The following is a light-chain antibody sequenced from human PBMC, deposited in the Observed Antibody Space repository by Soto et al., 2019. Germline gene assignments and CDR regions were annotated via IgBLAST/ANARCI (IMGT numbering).Light chain of an antibody. J-gene: IGLJ1*01. CDR2: DVS. V-gene: IGLV2-23*02. CDR1: SSDVGTYDF. Sequence: QSVLTQPASVSGSPGQSITISCTGTSSDVGTYDFVSWYQQHPGKVPKLIIYDVSKRPSGVSTRFSGSKSGNTASLTISGLQTEDEADYYCCSSVGRGTSFYGFGSGTKVTVL. CDR3: CSSVGRGTSFYG.